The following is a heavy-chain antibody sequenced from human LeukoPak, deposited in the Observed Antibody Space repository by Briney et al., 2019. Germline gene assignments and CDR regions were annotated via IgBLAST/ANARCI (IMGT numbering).Heavy chain of an antibody. Sequence: GESLKISCKGSRYSFTSYWIGWVRQMPGKGLEWMGIIYPGDSDTRYSPSFQGQVTISADKSICTAYLQWSSLKASDTAMYYCARQHYYDSSGYYSFGWFDPWGQGTLVTVSS. CDR1: RYSFTSYW. V-gene: IGHV5-51*01. CDR3: ARQHYYDSSGYYSFGWFDP. CDR2: IYPGDSDT. J-gene: IGHJ5*02. D-gene: IGHD3-22*01.